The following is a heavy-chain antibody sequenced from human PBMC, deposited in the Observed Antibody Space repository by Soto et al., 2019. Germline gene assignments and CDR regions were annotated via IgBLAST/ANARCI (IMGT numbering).Heavy chain of an antibody. CDR1: GYTFTSYG. CDR2: ISAYNGNT. V-gene: IGHV1-18*01. Sequence: QVQLVQSGAEVKKPGASVKVSCKASGYTFTSYGISWVRQAPGQGLEWMGWISAYNGNTNYAQKLQGRVTMTTDTPARTEYMELRSLGPDDTAVYYYARVVDDYGGNSDVGYGMAVLGPGTTVTVSS. CDR3: ARVVDDYGGNSDVGYGMAV. D-gene: IGHD4-17*01. J-gene: IGHJ6*02.